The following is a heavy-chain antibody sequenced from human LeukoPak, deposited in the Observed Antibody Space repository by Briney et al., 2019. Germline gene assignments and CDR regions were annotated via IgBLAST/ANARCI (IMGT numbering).Heavy chain of an antibody. J-gene: IGHJ5*02. D-gene: IGHD2-2*01. Sequence: GASVKVSCKASGYTFTAYYMHWVRQAPGQGLEWMGWINPNSGVTNYAQKSQGRVTMTRDTSITTAYMELSRLTSDDTAVHYCARGHCSSTSCYWVVRWFDPWGQGTLVTVSS. V-gene: IGHV1-2*02. CDR3: ARGHCSSTSCYWVVRWFDP. CDR1: GYTFTAYY. CDR2: INPNSGVT.